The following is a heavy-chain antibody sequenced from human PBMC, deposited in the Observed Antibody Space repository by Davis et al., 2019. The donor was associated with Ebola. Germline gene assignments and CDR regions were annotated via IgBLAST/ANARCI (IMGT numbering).Heavy chain of an antibody. CDR1: GGSFSGYY. Sequence: MPSETLSLTCAVYGGSFSGYYWSWIRQPPGKGLEWIGEINHSGSTNYNPSLKSRATISGDTSKNQFSLKVYSVTAADTAVYYCARGSVIGSTSWYYNYWGQGTLVTVSS. D-gene: IGHD2-2*01. V-gene: IGHV4-34*01. CDR3: ARGSVIGSTSWYYNY. CDR2: INHSGST. J-gene: IGHJ4*02.